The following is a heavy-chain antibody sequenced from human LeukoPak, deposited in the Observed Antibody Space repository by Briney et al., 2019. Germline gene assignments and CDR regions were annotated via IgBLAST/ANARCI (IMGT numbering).Heavy chain of an antibody. CDR1: GGSISSGGYY. D-gene: IGHD2-2*01. CDR2: IYYSGST. Sequence: SETLCLTCTVSGGSISSGGYYWSWIRQHPGKGLEWIGYIYYSGSTYYNPSLKSRVTISVDTSKNQFSLKLSSVTAADTAVYYCARDRCSSTSCYPGGDAFDIWGQGTMVTVSS. J-gene: IGHJ3*02. V-gene: IGHV4-31*03. CDR3: ARDRCSSTSCYPGGDAFDI.